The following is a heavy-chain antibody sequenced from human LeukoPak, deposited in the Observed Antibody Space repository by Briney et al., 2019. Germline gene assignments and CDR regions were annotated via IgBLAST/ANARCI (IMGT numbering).Heavy chain of an antibody. J-gene: IGHJ1*01. V-gene: IGHV3-74*01. Sequence: PGGSLRLSCAASGSTFSTYWMHWARRAPAQGLVWVSLIQSDGGTNYADSVKGRFTISRDNAKKTVSLQINSLRPQDTGVYYCARAPSEIGGYYPEYFRHWGQGTLVTVSS. CDR1: GSTFSTYW. CDR3: ARAPSEIGGYYPEYFRH. D-gene: IGHD3-22*01. CDR2: IQSDGGT.